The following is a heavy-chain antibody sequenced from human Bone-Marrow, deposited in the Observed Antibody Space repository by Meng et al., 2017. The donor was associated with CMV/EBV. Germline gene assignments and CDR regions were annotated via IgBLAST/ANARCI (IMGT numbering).Heavy chain of an antibody. CDR1: GGTFSSYT. CDR3: ASTKGYCSSTSCYMGHKYYYYGMDV. Sequence: SVKVSCKASGGTFSSYTISWVRQAPGQGLEWMGRIIPILGIANYAQKFQGRVTITADNSTSTAYMELSSLRSEDTAVYYCASTKGYCSSTSCYMGHKYYYYGMDVCGQRTTVVAS. D-gene: IGHD2-2*02. V-gene: IGHV1-69*02. J-gene: IGHJ6*02. CDR2: IIPILGIA.